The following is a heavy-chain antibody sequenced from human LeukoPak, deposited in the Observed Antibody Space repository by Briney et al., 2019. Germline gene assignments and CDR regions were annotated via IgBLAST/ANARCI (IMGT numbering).Heavy chain of an antibody. CDR1: GFSFSGSD. CDR2: IRSKAYTYAT. J-gene: IGHJ4*02. V-gene: IGHV3-73*01. Sequence: GGSLRLSCAASGFSFSGSDMHWVRQAPGKGLEWVGRIRSKAYTYATAYTASVEGRFTISRDDSKNTAYLQMNSLKTEDTAVYYCTRAYYDSSGDFPYGNSWGQGTLVTVSS. CDR3: TRAYYDSSGDFPYGNS. D-gene: IGHD3-22*01.